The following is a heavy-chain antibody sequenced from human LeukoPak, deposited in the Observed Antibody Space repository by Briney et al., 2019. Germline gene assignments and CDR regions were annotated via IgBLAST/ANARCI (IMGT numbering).Heavy chain of an antibody. Sequence: ASVKVSCKVSGYTLTELSMNWVRQAPGKGLEWMGGFDPEGSETVYAQKFQGRVTMTEDTSTDTAYMELSSLRSEDTAVYYCARGDGYNYGDAFDIWGQGTMVTVSS. J-gene: IGHJ3*02. V-gene: IGHV1-24*01. CDR2: FDPEGSET. CDR1: GYTLTELS. D-gene: IGHD5-24*01. CDR3: ARGDGYNYGDAFDI.